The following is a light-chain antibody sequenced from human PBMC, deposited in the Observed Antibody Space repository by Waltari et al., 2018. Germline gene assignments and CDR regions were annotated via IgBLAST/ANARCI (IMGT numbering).Light chain of an antibody. J-gene: IGKJ5*01. CDR1: HSGSSSY. V-gene: IGKV3-20*01. Sequence: EIVLTQSPGTLSLSPGERATLSCRASHSGSSSYLAWYQQKPGQAPRLRIYGASSRATGIPDRFSGSGSGTDFTLTISRLEPEDFAVYYCQQYGSSPLITFGQGTRLEIK. CDR2: GAS. CDR3: QQYGSSPLIT.